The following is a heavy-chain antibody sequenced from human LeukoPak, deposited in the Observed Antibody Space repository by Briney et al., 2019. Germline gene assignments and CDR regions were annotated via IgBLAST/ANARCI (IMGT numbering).Heavy chain of an antibody. V-gene: IGHV3-23*01. J-gene: IGHJ5*02. Sequence: GGTLRLSCAASGFTFSSHGMNWVRQAPGKGLEWVSGISPSGGITYYTDSVKGRFTISRDNSKNTVSLQMNSLRSEDTAVYYCARDNSVRDEAWWFNPWGQGTLVTVSS. CDR2: ISPSGGIT. CDR1: GFTFSSHG. CDR3: ARDNSVRDEAWWFNP. D-gene: IGHD5-24*01.